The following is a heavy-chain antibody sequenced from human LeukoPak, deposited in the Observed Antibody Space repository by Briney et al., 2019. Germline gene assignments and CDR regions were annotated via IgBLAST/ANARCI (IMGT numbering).Heavy chain of an antibody. CDR2: INPSGGST. V-gene: IGHV1-46*01. CDR3: ARRFGESGYSYGRVRYYYYYMDV. D-gene: IGHD5-18*01. J-gene: IGHJ6*03. Sequence: ASVKVSCKASGGTFSSYAISWVRQAPGQGLEWMGIINPSGGSTSYAQKFQGRVTMTRDTSTSTVYMELSSLRSEDTAVYYCARRFGESGYSYGRVRYYYYYMDVWGKGTTVTISS. CDR1: GGTFSSYA.